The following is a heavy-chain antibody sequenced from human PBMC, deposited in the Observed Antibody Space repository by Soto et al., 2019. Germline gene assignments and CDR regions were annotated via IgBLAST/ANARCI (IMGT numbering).Heavy chain of an antibody. D-gene: IGHD1-26*01. CDR2: IYYTGTT. J-gene: IGHJ4*02. CDR3: ARRYGGNFDY. CDR1: DSPISNYY. V-gene: IGHV4-59*01. Sequence: SETLSLTCTVSDSPISNYYWGWFRQPPGLGLEWVGYIYYTGTTNYNPSLKSRVTISVDTSKNQFSLKLSSVTAADTAVYYCARRYGGNFDYWGQGTLVTVSS.